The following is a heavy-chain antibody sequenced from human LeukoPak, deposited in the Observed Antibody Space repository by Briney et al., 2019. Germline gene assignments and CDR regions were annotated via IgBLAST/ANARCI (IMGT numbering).Heavy chain of an antibody. D-gene: IGHD1-26*01. J-gene: IGHJ4*02. CDR2: ISGSGGAT. CDR1: GFTFSNYV. V-gene: IGHV3-23*01. CDR3: ARRSTSGSYWGDFDY. Sequence: GGSLRLSCAVSGFTFSNYVMNWVRQASGKGLEWVSTISGSGGATYYADSVKGRFTISRDNSKNTLYLQMNSLRVEDTAVYYCARRSTSGSYWGDFDYWGQGTLVTVSS.